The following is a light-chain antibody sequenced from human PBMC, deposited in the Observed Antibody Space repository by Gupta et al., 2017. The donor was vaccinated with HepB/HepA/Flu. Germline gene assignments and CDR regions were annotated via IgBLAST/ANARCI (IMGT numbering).Light chain of an antibody. CDR2: TNI. J-gene: IGLJ2*01. CDR1: SSNIGCNS. Sequence: QSVLTQPPSASGTPGQRVTISCSGGSSNIGCNSVHWYQQLPGTAPRLLIYTNIQRPSGVPDRFSGSKSGTSSSLAISGLQSEDEADYYCAAWDATLKTVLIGGGTKLTVL. V-gene: IGLV1-44*01. CDR3: AAWDATLKTVL.